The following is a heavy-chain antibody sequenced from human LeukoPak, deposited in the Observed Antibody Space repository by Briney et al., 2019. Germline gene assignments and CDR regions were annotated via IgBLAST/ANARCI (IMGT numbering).Heavy chain of an antibody. CDR1: GCTFSNYW. CDR2: INEDGSEK. D-gene: IGHD1-14*01. V-gene: IGHV3-7*01. Sequence: GGSLRLSCAASGCTFSNYWMGWVRQAPGKGLEWVVNINEDGSEKYYVDSVKGRFTISRDNAKKSLYLQMNSLRAEDTAVYYCGRVDLRTFHHNYYMDVWGKGTTVTVSS. J-gene: IGHJ6*03. CDR3: GRVDLRTFHHNYYMDV.